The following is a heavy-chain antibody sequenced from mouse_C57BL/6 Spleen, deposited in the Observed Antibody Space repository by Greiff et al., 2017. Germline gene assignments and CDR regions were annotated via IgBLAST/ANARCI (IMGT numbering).Heavy chain of an antibody. CDR3: ARQLLRSVYAMDY. D-gene: IGHD1-1*01. J-gene: IGHJ4*01. V-gene: IGHV2-2*01. CDR2: IWSGGST. CDR1: GFSLTSYG. Sequence: VKLVESGPGLVQPSQSLSITCTVSGFSLTSYGVHWVRQSPGKGLEWLGVIWSGGSTDYNAAFISRLSISKDNSKSQVFFKMNSLQADDTAIYYCARQLLRSVYAMDYWGQGTSVTVSS.